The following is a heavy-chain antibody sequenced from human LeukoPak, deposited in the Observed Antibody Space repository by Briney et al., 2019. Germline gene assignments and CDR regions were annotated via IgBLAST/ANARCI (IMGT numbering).Heavy chain of an antibody. J-gene: IGHJ6*02. Sequence: GESLKISCKGSGYSFTSYWIGWVRQMPGKGLEWMGIIYPGDSDIRYSPSFQGQVTISADKSISTAYLQWSSLKASDTAMYYCAASVPAANDYYYYGMDVWGQGTTVTVSS. CDR2: IYPGDSDI. CDR3: AASVPAANDYYYYGMDV. CDR1: GYSFTSYW. D-gene: IGHD2-2*01. V-gene: IGHV5-51*01.